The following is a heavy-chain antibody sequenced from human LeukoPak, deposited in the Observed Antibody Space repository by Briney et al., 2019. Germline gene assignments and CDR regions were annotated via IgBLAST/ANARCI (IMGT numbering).Heavy chain of an antibody. CDR1: GGSISSYY. D-gene: IGHD3-22*01. CDR3: ARAIDFDY. V-gene: IGHV4-59*01. Sequence: PSETLSLTCTVSGGSISSYYWSWIRQPPGKGLEWIGYIHYSGGTNYNPSLKTRVTISLDTSKKQFSLKLTSVTAADTAVYYCARAIDFDYWGQGTLVTVSS. J-gene: IGHJ4*02. CDR2: IHYSGGT.